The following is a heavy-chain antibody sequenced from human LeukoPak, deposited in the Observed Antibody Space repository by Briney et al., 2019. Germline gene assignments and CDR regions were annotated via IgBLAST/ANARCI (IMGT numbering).Heavy chain of an antibody. D-gene: IGHD5-18*01. J-gene: IGHJ3*02. CDR3: ARAGGYSYGDLGFDI. CDR1: GFIFSSYA. CDR2: ISYDATNK. V-gene: IGHV3-30*04. Sequence: QPGGSLRLSCAASGFIFSSYAMHWVRQAPGKGLEWVAVISYDATNKYYADSVKGRFTISRDNSKNTLYVQMNSLRAEDTAVYYCARAGGYSYGDLGFDIWGQGTMVTVSS.